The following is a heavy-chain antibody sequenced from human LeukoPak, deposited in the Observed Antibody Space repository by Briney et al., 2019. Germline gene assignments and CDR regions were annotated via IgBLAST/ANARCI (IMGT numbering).Heavy chain of an antibody. CDR2: ISAYNGNT. CDR1: GYTFTSYG. Sequence: ASVKVSCKASGYTFTSYGISWVRQAPGQGLEWMGWISAYNGNTNYAQKLQGRVTMTTDTSTSTAYMELRSLRSDDTAVYYCARAVVVTAAPHDAFDIWGQGTMVTVSS. CDR3: ARAVVVTAAPHDAFDI. V-gene: IGHV1-18*01. D-gene: IGHD2-2*01. J-gene: IGHJ3*02.